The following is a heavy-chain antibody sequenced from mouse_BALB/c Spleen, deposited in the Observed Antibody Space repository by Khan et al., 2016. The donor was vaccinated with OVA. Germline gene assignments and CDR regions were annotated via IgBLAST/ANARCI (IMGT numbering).Heavy chain of an antibody. CDR3: ARYDGYYWYFDV. D-gene: IGHD2-3*01. J-gene: IGHJ1*01. V-gene: IGHV5-17*02. CDR2: ISSGSSTI. Sequence: EVELVESGGGLVQPGGSRKLSCAASGFTFSSFGMHWVRQAPEKGLEWVAYISSGSSTIYYADTVKGRFTISRDNPKNTLFLQMTSIRSEDTAMYYCARYDGYYWYFDVWGAGTTVTVSS. CDR1: GFTFSSFG.